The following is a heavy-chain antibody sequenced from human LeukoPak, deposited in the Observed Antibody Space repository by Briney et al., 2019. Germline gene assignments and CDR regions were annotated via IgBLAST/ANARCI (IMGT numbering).Heavy chain of an antibody. D-gene: IGHD3-9*01. CDR1: GFTFSGSA. J-gene: IGHJ4*02. CDR3: TRHGDILTGYYFDY. CDR2: IRSKANGYAT. V-gene: IGHV3-73*01. Sequence: GGSLKLSCAASGFTFSGSAMHWVRQASGKGLEWVGRIRSKANGYATAYAASVKGRFTISRDDSKNTAYLQMNSLKTEDTAVYYCTRHGDILTGYYFDYWGQGTLVTVSS.